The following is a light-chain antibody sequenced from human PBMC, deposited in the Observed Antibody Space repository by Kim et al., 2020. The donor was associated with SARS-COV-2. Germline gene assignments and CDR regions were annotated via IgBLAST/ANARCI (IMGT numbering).Light chain of an antibody. CDR3: SAWDSSLSAWV. V-gene: IGLV10-54*04. J-gene: IGLJ3*02. CDR1: INNVGNDG. Sequence: QTATLTCTGSINNVGNDGAAWLQQHQGHPPKLLSYRNNNRPSGISERFSASRSGNTASLTITGLQPEDEADYYCSAWDSSLSAWVFGGGTQLTVL. CDR2: RNN.